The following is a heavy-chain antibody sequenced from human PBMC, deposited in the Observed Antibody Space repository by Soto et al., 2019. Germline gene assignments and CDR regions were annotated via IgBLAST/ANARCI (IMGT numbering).Heavy chain of an antibody. CDR3: ARRHSSGWSDY. J-gene: IGHJ4*02. CDR2: IIPILGIA. D-gene: IGHD6-19*01. CDR1: GGTFSSYT. V-gene: IGHV1-69*02. Sequence: QVQMVQSGAEVKKPGSSVKVSCKASGGTFSSYTISWVRQAPGQGLEWMGRIIPILGIANYAQKFQGRVTITADKSTSTAYMELSSLRSEDTAVYYCARRHSSGWSDYWGQGTLVTVSS.